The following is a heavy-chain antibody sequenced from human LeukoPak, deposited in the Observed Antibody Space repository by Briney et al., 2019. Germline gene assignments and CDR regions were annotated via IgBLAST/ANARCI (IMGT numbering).Heavy chain of an antibody. V-gene: IGHV1-2*02. CDR2: INGNSGDT. Sequence: GGSVKVSCKTSGYTFTNYYLHWMRQAPGQGLEWMGGINGNSGDTNNEQKFQGRVAMTRDTSISTVYMDLNSLTSDDTAVYYCVRVAVTGFAYFQHWGQGTLVTVPS. J-gene: IGHJ1*01. CDR3: VRVAVTGFAYFQH. CDR1: GYTFTNYY. D-gene: IGHD6-19*01.